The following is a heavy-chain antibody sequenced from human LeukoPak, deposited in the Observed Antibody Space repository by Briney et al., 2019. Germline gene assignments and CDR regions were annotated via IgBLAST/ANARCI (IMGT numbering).Heavy chain of an antibody. CDR1: GDSVSSNSVA. CDR3: GSEVVNGPFDY. J-gene: IGHJ3*01. V-gene: IGHV6-1*01. CDR2: TCCGSKWYR. D-gene: IGHD3-22*01. Sequence: SQTLTLTCAISGDSVSSNSVAWNWIRQSPSGGLDWLGRTCCGSKWYRDSAVSVNNRTTVTPDKSKTQYSLQLSSVPPEVTPVYYCGSEVVNGPFDYWGQGTMVTVSS.